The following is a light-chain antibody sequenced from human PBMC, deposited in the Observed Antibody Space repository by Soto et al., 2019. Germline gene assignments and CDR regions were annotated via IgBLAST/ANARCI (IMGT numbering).Light chain of an antibody. CDR3: QQYGSSPPFT. Sequence: EIVLTQSPGTLTLSPGERATLSCRASQSVSSRYLAWYQQKPGQAPRLLIYGASNRATGIPDRFSGSGSGTDFTLTISRLEPEDFAVYFCQQYGSSPPFTFGQGTKVEIK. CDR1: QSVSSRY. V-gene: IGKV3-20*01. J-gene: IGKJ2*01. CDR2: GAS.